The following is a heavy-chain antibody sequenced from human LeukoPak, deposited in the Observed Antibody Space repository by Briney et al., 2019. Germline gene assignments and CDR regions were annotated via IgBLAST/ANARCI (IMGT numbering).Heavy chain of an antibody. J-gene: IGHJ4*02. CDR2: IYYSGST. Sequence: SETLSLTCTVSGGSISSSSYYWGWIRQPPGKGLEWIGSIYYSGSTYYNPSLKSRVTISVDTSKNQFSLRLSSVTAADTAVYYCARRIVVTRGFDYWGQGTLVTVSS. D-gene: IGHD4-23*01. V-gene: IGHV4-39*01. CDR1: GGSISSSSYY. CDR3: ARRIVVTRGFDY.